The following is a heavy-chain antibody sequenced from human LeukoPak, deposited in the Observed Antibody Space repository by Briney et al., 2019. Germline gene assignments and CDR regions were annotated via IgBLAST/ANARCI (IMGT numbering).Heavy chain of an antibody. CDR1: GFTFSSYA. J-gene: IGHJ4*02. CDR3: ARVLGVAAMDY. Sequence: GGSLRLSCAASGFTFSSYAMTWVRQAPGKGLEWISYISSSSSIIYYADSVKGRFTISRDNAKNSLYLQMNSLRAEDTAVYYCARVLGVAAMDYWGQGTLVTVSS. V-gene: IGHV3-48*01. D-gene: IGHD2-15*01. CDR2: ISSSSSII.